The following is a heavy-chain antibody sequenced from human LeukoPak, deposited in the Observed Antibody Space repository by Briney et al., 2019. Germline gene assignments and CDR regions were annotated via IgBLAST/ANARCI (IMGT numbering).Heavy chain of an antibody. Sequence: SETLSLTCTVSGGSISSYYWSWVRQPPGKGLEWIGYISYSGSTNYNPSLKSRVTISRDTSKNQFSLSLSSVTAADTAVYYCGRDSDGTVDYWGQGTLVTVSS. J-gene: IGHJ4*02. D-gene: IGHD1-7*01. CDR1: GGSISSYY. CDR2: ISYSGST. V-gene: IGHV4-59*01. CDR3: GRDSDGTVDY.